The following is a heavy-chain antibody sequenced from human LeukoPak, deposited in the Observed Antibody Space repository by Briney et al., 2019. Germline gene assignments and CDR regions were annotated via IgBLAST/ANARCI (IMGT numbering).Heavy chain of an antibody. J-gene: IGHJ6*03. CDR1: GFTVTGYY. CDR3: ARNERYSSGWYPSGYYYMDV. V-gene: IGHV1-2*02. Sequence: EASVKVSCKASGFTVTGYYMHWVRQAPGQGLEWMGWINPNSGGTNYAQKFQGRVTMTRDTSISTAYMELSRLRSDDTAVYYCARNERYSSGWYPSGYYYMDVWGKGTTVTVSS. D-gene: IGHD6-19*01. CDR2: INPNSGGT.